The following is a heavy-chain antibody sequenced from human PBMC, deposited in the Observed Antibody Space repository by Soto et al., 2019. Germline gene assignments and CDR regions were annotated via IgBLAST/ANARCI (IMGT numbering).Heavy chain of an antibody. J-gene: IGHJ1*01. CDR2: INAGNGNT. Sequence: GASVKVSCKASGYTFTSYAMHWVRQAPGQRLEWMGWINAGNGNTKYSQKFQGRVTITRDTSASTAYMELSSLRSEDTAVYYCARGFNGGYGKILAEKNAESSQHGGQGTLVTVSS. D-gene: IGHD5-12*01. CDR1: GYTFTSYA. V-gene: IGHV1-3*01. CDR3: ARGFNGGYGKILAEKNAESSQH.